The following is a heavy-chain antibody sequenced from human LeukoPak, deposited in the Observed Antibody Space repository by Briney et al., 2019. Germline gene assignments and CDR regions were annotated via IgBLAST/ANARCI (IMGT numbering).Heavy chain of an antibody. CDR2: ISPNNGRT. Sequence: GASVKVSCKASGYTFTSYGISWVRQAPGQGLEWMGWISPNNGRTNYAQRLQGRVTMTTDTSTSTAYMELRSLRSDDTAVYYWAREEGAPIAAANVWGLGTMVTVSS. V-gene: IGHV1-18*01. CDR1: GYTFTSYG. D-gene: IGHD6-13*01. CDR3: AREEGAPIAAANV. J-gene: IGHJ3*01.